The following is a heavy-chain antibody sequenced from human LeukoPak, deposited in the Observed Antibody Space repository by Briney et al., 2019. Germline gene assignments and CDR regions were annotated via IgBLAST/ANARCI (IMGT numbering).Heavy chain of an antibody. V-gene: IGHV4-59*01. CDR3: EREQTGIASFDY. D-gene: IGHD1-14*01. Sequence: SETLTLTCTVSGCSFSSYYWSWIRQPPGKGLEWIGYIYYSRSTNYNASLKSRGTISLDTSKNQFSLKLSSVTAADTGVYYCEREQTGIASFDYWGQGTLVTVSS. CDR2: IYYSRST. CDR1: GCSFSSYY. J-gene: IGHJ4*02.